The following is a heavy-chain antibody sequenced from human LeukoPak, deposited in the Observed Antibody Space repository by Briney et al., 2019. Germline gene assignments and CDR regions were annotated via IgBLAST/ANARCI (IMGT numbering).Heavy chain of an antibody. V-gene: IGHV4-34*01. CDR2: INHSGST. J-gene: IGHJ4*02. D-gene: IGHD4-23*01. CDR1: SGSFSGYY. CDR3: ARGPMVVRD. Sequence: PSETLSLTCAVYSGSFSGYYWSWIRQPPGKGLEWIGEINHSGSTNYNPSLKSRVTISVDTSKNQFSLKLSSVTAADTAVYYCARGPMVVRDWGQGTLVTVSS.